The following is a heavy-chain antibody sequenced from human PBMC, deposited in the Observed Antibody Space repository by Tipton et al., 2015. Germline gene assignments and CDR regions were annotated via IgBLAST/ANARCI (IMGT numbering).Heavy chain of an antibody. CDR3: ARHGISSYHTSAYPSDY. Sequence: TLSLTCTVSGDSISSYYWSWIRQPPGKGLEWIGYIYYSGSTNYNPSLKSRVTISVDTSKNQFSLKLSSVTAADTAVYYCARHGISSYHTSAYPSDYWGPGILVTVSS. CDR2: IYYSGST. CDR1: GDSISSYY. J-gene: IGHJ4*02. V-gene: IGHV4-59*01. D-gene: IGHD3-22*01.